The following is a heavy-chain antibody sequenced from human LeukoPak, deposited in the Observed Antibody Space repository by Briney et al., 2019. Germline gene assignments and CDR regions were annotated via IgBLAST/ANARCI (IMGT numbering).Heavy chain of an antibody. Sequence: GASVKVSCKASGGTFSSYAISWVRQAPGQGLEWMGGIIPIFGTANYAQKFQGRVTITADGSTSTAYMELSSLRSEDTAVYYCARDEDAIVSTLGYFQHWGQGTLVTVSS. V-gene: IGHV1-69*13. CDR1: GGTFSSYA. CDR2: IIPIFGTA. D-gene: IGHD5/OR15-5a*01. CDR3: ARDEDAIVSTLGYFQH. J-gene: IGHJ1*01.